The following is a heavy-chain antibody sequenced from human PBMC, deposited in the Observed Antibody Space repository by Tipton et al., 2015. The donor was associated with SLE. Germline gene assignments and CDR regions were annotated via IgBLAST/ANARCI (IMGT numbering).Heavy chain of an antibody. D-gene: IGHD6-19*01. Sequence: TLSLTCAVYGGSFSDFYWNWIRQPPGKGLEWIGEINHSGSTNYIPSLKSRVTISVDTSKNQFSLKLSSVTAADTAVYYCARRIAVDAFDIWGQGTMVTVSS. CDR2: INHSGST. J-gene: IGHJ3*02. CDR1: GGSFSDFY. V-gene: IGHV4-34*01. CDR3: ARRIAVDAFDI.